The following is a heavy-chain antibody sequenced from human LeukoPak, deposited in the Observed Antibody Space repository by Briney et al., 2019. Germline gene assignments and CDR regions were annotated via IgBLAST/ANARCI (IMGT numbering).Heavy chain of an antibody. CDR2: IYHKGST. V-gene: IGHV4-59*01. J-gene: IGHJ5*02. CDR3: ARFGVIGSNVYNWFDP. CDR1: GASITSYY. Sequence: SETLSLTCTVSGASITSYYWSWIRQPPGKGLEWIGHIYHKGSTTYNSSLKSRITISVNASKTQFSLKLSSVTAADTAVYYRARFGVIGSNVYNWFDPWGPGILVTVSS. D-gene: IGHD2-21*01.